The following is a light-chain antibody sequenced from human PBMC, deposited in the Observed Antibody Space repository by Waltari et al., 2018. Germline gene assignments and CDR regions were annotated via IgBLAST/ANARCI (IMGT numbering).Light chain of an antibody. CDR1: QSVSSSF. Sequence: EVVLTQSPGTLSLSPGQTATLSYCASQSVSSSFLAWYQQRPGQAPRLLIYAASKRATGISDRFSGSGSGTDFTLTSSRLESEDFAVYYCQHYGSAPPYTFGQGTKLEIK. CDR3: QHYGSAPPYT. V-gene: IGKV3-20*01. CDR2: AAS. J-gene: IGKJ2*01.